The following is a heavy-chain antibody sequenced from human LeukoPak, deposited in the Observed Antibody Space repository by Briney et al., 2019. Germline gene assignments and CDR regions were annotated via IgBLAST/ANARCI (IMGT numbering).Heavy chain of an antibody. V-gene: IGHV3-33*06. CDR3: AKDLSIAAQGHYY. CDR2: IWYDGSNR. D-gene: IGHD6-6*01. J-gene: IGHJ4*02. CDR1: GFTFSSYG. Sequence: GGSLRLSCAASGFTFSSYGTHWVRQAPGKGLEWVAVIWYDGSNRYYADSVKGRFTISRDNSKNTLYLQMNSLRAEDTAVYYCAKDLSIAAQGHYYWGQGTLVTVSS.